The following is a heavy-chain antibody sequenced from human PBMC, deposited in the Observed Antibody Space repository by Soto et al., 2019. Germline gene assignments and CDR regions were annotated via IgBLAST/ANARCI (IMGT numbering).Heavy chain of an antibody. D-gene: IGHD2-2*01. J-gene: IGHJ4*02. CDR1: GYNFIKYG. Sequence: QVQLVQSGAEVKKPGASVKVSCKGLGYNFIKYGIIWVRQAPGQGLEWMGWISPYSGYTHSAQKFQGRLTLTTDTAATTAYMELRSLRSADTALYYCTREAIVVIPAAQPSHFDSWGQGTLVTVSS. CDR3: TREAIVVIPAAQPSHFDS. V-gene: IGHV1-18*01. CDR2: ISPYSGYT.